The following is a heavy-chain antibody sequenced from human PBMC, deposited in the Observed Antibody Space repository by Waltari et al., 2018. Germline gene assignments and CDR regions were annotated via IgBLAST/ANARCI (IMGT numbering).Heavy chain of an antibody. V-gene: IGHV4-39*07. D-gene: IGHD6-6*01. J-gene: IGHJ6*02. CDR1: GGSISSSSYY. CDR3: ARASIAARVYYYYGMDV. Sequence: QLQLQESGPGLVQPSETLSLTCTVSGGSISSSSYYWGWIRQPPGQGLEWLGSIYYSGGTYDNPSLKSRVTISVDTSKNQFSLKLSSVTAADTAVYYCARASIAARVYYYYGMDVWGQGTTVTVSS. CDR2: IYYSGGT.